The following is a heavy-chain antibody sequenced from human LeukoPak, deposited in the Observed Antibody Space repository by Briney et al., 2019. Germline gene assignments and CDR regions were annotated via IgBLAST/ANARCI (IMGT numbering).Heavy chain of an antibody. J-gene: IGHJ4*02. CDR1: GGSISSSNW. Sequence: SGTLSLTCAVSGGSISSSNWWSWVRQPPGKGREWIGEIYHSGSTNYNPSLKSRVTISVDKSKNQFSLKLSSVTAADTAVYYCARDADYYGSGSFDYWGQGTLVTVSS. V-gene: IGHV4-4*02. D-gene: IGHD3-10*01. CDR2: IYHSGST. CDR3: ARDADYYGSGSFDY.